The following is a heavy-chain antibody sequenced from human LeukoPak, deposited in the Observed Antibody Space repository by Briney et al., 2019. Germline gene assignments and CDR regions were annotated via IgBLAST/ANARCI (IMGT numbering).Heavy chain of an antibody. J-gene: IGHJ4*02. CDR1: GFTFNHYA. Sequence: PGGSLRLSCAAAGFTFNHYAMHWVRQAPGKGLEWVAVIWSDGTNKYYADSVKGRFSISRDDSGNTVYLQMSSLRSEDTGVYYCARDAQRGFDYSNSLKYWGQGTPVTVS. CDR3: ARDAQRGFDYSNSLKY. V-gene: IGHV3-33*01. D-gene: IGHD4-11*01. CDR2: IWSDGTNK.